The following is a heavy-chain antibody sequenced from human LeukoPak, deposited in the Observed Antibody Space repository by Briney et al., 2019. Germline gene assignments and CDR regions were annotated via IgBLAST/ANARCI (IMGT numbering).Heavy chain of an antibody. Sequence: ASVKVSCKASGYSFTGYYMHWVRQAPGQGLEWMGWLNPNTGVTKYAQKFEGRVTMARDTSISTAYMDLTRLTSDDTAVYYCARDVGSDNSFDPWGQGTLVTVSS. V-gene: IGHV1-2*02. CDR2: LNPNTGVT. J-gene: IGHJ5*02. D-gene: IGHD2-15*01. CDR1: GYSFTGYY. CDR3: ARDVGSDNSFDP.